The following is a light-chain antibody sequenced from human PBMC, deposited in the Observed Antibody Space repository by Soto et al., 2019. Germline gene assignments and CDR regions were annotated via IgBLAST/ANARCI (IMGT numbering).Light chain of an antibody. CDR1: QSVSSSY. CDR2: GAS. J-gene: IGKJ4*01. Sequence: EIGLAQSPGTLSLSPGETATLSLKASQSVSSSYLAWYQQKPGQAPRLPIYGASSRATGIPDRFSGSGSGTDFTLTINRLEPEDFAVYYCQQYGSSPLTFGGGTKVDIK. V-gene: IGKV3-20*01. CDR3: QQYGSSPLT.